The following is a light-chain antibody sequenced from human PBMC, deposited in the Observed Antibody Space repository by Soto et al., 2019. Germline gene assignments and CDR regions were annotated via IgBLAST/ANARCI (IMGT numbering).Light chain of an antibody. J-gene: IGLJ2*01. Sequence: QSVLTQPPSASGSPGQSVTISCTGTSSDVGGYNYVSWYQQHPGEAPKLMIYAVNKRPSGVPDRFSGSKSGNTASLTVSGLQAEDEAEYYCSSYAGDNKYVLFGGGTKVTVL. CDR2: AVN. V-gene: IGLV2-8*01. CDR3: SSYAGDNKYVL. CDR1: SSDVGGYNY.